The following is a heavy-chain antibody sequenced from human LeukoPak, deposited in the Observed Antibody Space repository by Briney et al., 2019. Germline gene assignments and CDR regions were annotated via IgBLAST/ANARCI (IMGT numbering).Heavy chain of an antibody. D-gene: IGHD2-2*01. CDR2: SSHDGGNK. J-gene: IGHJ4*02. CDR3: ARAYCGSPSCPFGY. Sequence: PGGSLRLSCAASGFTFSSYAMHWVRQAPGKGLEWVALSSHDGGNKYYADSAKGRFTISRDNSKNTLYVQMNSLRAEDTAVYYCARAYCGSPSCPFGYWGQGTLVTVSS. V-gene: IGHV3-30*16. CDR1: GFTFSSYA.